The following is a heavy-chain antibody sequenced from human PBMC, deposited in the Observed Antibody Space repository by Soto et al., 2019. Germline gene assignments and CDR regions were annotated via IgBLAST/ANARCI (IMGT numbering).Heavy chain of an antibody. CDR2: IYYSGST. CDR3: XRAXXSGGSCYNFDY. V-gene: IGHV4-31*03. CDR1: GGSISSGGYY. Sequence: QVQLQESGPGLVKPSQTLSLTCTVSGGSISSGGYYWSWIRQHPGKGLEWIGYIYYSGSTYYNPSLKSRVTISVDTSKNQFSLKLSSVTAADTAVXYCXRAXXSGGSCYNFDYWGQGTLVTVSS. D-gene: IGHD2-15*01. J-gene: IGHJ4*02.